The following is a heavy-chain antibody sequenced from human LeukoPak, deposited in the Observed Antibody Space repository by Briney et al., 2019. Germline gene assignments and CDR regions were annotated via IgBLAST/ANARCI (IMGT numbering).Heavy chain of an antibody. Sequence: GASVKVSCKASGYTFTGYYMHWVRQAPGQGLEWMGWISAYNGNTNYAQKLQGRVTMTTDTSTSTAYMELRSLRSDDTAVYYCARAPLGYCSGGSCPWGVSWFDPWGQGTLVTVSS. CDR2: ISAYNGNT. J-gene: IGHJ5*02. V-gene: IGHV1-18*04. CDR1: GYTFTGYY. CDR3: ARAPLGYCSGGSCPWGVSWFDP. D-gene: IGHD2-15*01.